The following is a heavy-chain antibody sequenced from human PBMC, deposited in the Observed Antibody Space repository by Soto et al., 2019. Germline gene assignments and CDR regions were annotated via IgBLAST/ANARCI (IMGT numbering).Heavy chain of an antibody. J-gene: IGHJ5*01. CDR2: IYYSGNT. Sequence: LSRSVSGGSIRGGYYDWRWKKPPPGKGLEWIGNIYYSGNTYYNPSLKSRLIISIDTSKNQFSLKLSSVTAADTAVFYCARFSDPVSVGLESWGHGRLVTGFS. CDR3: ARFSDPVSVGLES. CDR1: GGSIRGGYYD. D-gene: IGHD3-3*01. V-gene: IGHV4-30-4*01.